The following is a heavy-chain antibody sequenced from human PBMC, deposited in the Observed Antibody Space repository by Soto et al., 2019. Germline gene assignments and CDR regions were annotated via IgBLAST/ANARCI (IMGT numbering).Heavy chain of an antibody. J-gene: IGHJ4*02. CDR1: GFTFSSYA. CDR2: ISYDGSNK. D-gene: IGHD1-1*01. Sequence: RYLGLSCAASGFTFSSYAMHWVRQAPGKGLEWVAVISYDGSNKYYADSVKGRFTISRDNSKNTLYLQMNSLRAEDTAVYYFTRDAQPEPPPTAYSVQLNLGIVSS. V-gene: IGHV3-30-3*01. CDR3: TRDAQPEPPPTAY.